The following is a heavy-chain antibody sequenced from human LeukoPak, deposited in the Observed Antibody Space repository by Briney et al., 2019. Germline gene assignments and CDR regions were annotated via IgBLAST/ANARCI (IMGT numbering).Heavy chain of an antibody. J-gene: IGHJ4*02. V-gene: IGHV3-23*01. CDR1: GFTFSSYA. CDR3: AKRCGGSCYPGFDY. Sequence: GGFLRLSCAASGFTFSSYAMSWVRQAPGKGLEWVSAISGSGGSTYYADSVKGRFTISRDNSKNTLYLQMNSLRAEDTAVYYCAKRCGGSCYPGFDYWGQGTLVTVSS. CDR2: ISGSGGST. D-gene: IGHD2-15*01.